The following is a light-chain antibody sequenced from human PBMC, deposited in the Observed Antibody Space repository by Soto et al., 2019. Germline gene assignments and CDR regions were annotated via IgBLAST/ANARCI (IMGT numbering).Light chain of an antibody. CDR2: LGS. V-gene: IGKV2-28*01. CDR1: QSLLHSNGYNY. J-gene: IGKJ3*01. CDR3: LHALQPPPGT. Sequence: DIVMTQSPLSLPVTPGEPASISCRSSQSLLHSNGYNYLDWYLQTPGQSPQLLIYLGSNRASGAPDRFSGSGSGPDFTLKISRVEAEDVGVYYCLHALQPPPGTFRPGTKVDIK.